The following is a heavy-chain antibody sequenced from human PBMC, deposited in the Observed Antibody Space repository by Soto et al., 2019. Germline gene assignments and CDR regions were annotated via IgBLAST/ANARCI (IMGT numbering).Heavy chain of an antibody. Sequence: PGGSLRLSCAASGFTFSSYAMHWVRQAPGKGLEWVAVISHDGSNKYYADSVKGRFTVSRDNSKNSLYLQMNGLRDEDTAVYYCARDRRCSSISCFTEDYFYSGMDGWGQGTTVTVSS. V-gene: IGHV3-30-3*01. CDR3: ARDRRCSSISCFTEDYFYSGMDG. CDR2: ISHDGSNK. D-gene: IGHD2-2*02. CDR1: GFTFSSYA. J-gene: IGHJ6*02.